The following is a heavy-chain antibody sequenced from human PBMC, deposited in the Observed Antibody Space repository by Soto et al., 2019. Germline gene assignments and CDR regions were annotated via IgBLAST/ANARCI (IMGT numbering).Heavy chain of an antibody. CDR2: ISWNSGSI. CDR1: GFTFDDYA. V-gene: IGHV3-9*01. D-gene: IGHD6-19*01. J-gene: IGHJ3*02. CDR3: AKVKQWLVPRGAFDI. Sequence: EVQLVESGGGLVQPGRSLGLSCAASGFTFDDYAMHWVRQAPGKGLEWVSGISWNSGSIGYAVSVKGRFTISRDNAKNSLYLQMNSLRAEDTALYYCAKVKQWLVPRGAFDIWGQGTMVTVSS.